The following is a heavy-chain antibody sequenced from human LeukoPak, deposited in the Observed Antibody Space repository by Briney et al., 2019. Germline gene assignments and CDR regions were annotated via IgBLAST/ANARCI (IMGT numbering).Heavy chain of an antibody. J-gene: IGHJ4*02. V-gene: IGHV3-30*18. CDR3: AKAVRTYYDFWSGYCGY. CDR1: GFTFSSYG. Sequence: GGSLRLSCAASGFTFSSYGMHWVRQAPGKGLEWVAVISYDGSNKYYADSVKGRFTISGDNSKNTLYLQMNSLRAEDTAVYYCAKAVRTYYDFWSGYCGYWGQGTLVTVSS. CDR2: ISYDGSNK. D-gene: IGHD3-3*01.